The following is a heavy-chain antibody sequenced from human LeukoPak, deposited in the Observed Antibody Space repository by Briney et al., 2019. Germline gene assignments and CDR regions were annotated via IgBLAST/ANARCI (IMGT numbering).Heavy chain of an antibody. D-gene: IGHD3-22*01. J-gene: IGHJ4*02. V-gene: IGHV4-59*01. CDR2: VYYRGTT. Sequence: SETLSLTCTVSGGSISSYYWSWIRQPPGKGLEWIGYVYYRGTTNYSPSLKSRVNMSVDTSKNQFSLKLSSVTAADTAVYYCASESSGSYYNYFDYWGQGTLVTVSS. CDR3: ASESSGSYYNYFDY. CDR1: GGSISSYY.